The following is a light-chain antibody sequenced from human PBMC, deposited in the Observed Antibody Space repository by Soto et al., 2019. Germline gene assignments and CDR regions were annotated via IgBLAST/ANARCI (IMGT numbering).Light chain of an antibody. CDR3: SSYAGSNIFV. Sequence: QSGLTQPPSASGSPGQSVTISCTGTSSDVGGYNFVAWYQQHPGKAPKLMIPEVSKRPSGVPDRFSGSKSGNTASLTVSGLQAEDEADYYCSSYAGSNIFVFGTGTKVTVL. V-gene: IGLV2-8*01. J-gene: IGLJ1*01. CDR2: EVS. CDR1: SSDVGGYNF.